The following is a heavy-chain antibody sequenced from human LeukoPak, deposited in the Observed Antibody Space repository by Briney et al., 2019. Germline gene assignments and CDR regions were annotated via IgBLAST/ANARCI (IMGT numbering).Heavy chain of an antibody. CDR2: INPNSGGT. J-gene: IGHJ6*02. D-gene: IGHD6-19*01. CDR3: ARDNGSGWSRYYYYGMDV. Sequence: GGSLRLSCAASGFTFSSYGMHWVRQAPGQGLEWMGWINPNSGGTNYAQKFQGWVTMTRDTSISTAYMELSRLRSDDTAVYYCARDNGSGWSRYYYYGMDVWGQGTTVTVSS. CDR1: GFTFSSYG. V-gene: IGHV1-2*04.